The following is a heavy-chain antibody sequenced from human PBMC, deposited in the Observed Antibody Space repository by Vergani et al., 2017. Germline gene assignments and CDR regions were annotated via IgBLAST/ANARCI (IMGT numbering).Heavy chain of an antibody. J-gene: IGHJ6*02. Sequence: QVQLEESGPGLVKPSVTLSLTCTVSGGSFNTYYWSWIRQSPGKGLEWIGYIYSTGSTNYNPSLNSRVTMSVDTSKNQFSLKLRSVTAADTAVYFCARVMYRDEASTGYRLEGMDIWGQGTTVTISS. D-gene: IGHD3-9*01. CDR3: ARVMYRDEASTGYRLEGMDI. CDR2: IYSTGST. CDR1: GGSFNTYY. V-gene: IGHV4-59*13.